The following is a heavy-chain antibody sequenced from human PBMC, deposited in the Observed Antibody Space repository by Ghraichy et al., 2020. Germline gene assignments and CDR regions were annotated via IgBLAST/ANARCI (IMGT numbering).Heavy chain of an antibody. CDR2: ISGSGDTT. CDR3: AKASGTYPYDTSNI. D-gene: IGHD1-26*01. V-gene: IGHV3-23*01. Sequence: GGSLRLSCAASGFTFDTYGMTWVRQAPGKGLEWVSEISGSGDTTHYSDSVKGRFTISRDNSKNTVYLQMNSLRAEDTAVYYCAKASGTYPYDTSNIWGQGTMVTVSS. CDR1: GFTFDTYG. J-gene: IGHJ3*02.